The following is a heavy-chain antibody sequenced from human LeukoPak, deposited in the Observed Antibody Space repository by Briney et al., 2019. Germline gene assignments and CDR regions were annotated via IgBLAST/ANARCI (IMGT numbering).Heavy chain of an antibody. CDR1: GGTFSSYA. CDR2: IIPIFGTA. Sequence: EASVKVSCKASGGTFSSYAISWVRQAPGQGLEWMGGIIPIFGTANYAQKFQGRVTITADESTSTAYMELSSLRPEDTAVYYCARGKWDSSGYYGMDVWGQGTTVTVSS. CDR3: ARGKWDSSGYYGMDV. J-gene: IGHJ6*02. V-gene: IGHV1-69*13. D-gene: IGHD3-22*01.